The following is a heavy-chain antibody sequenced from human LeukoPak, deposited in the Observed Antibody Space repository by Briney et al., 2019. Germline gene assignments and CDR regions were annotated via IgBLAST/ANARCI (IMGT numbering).Heavy chain of an antibody. D-gene: IGHD3-22*01. Sequence: PSETLSLTCTVSGGSIRSSYYYWGWIRQPPGKGLEWIGSIYDSGSTYYNPSLKSRVTISVDTSKNQFSLKLSSVTAADTAVYYCARGPHSSGYYYYYYYGMDVWGQGTTVTVSS. CDR3: ARGPHSSGYYYYYYYGMDV. CDR1: GGSIRSSYYY. CDR2: IYDSGST. V-gene: IGHV4-39*01. J-gene: IGHJ6*02.